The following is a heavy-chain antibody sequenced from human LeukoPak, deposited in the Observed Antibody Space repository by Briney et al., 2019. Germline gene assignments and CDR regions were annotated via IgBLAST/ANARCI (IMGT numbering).Heavy chain of an antibody. J-gene: IGHJ6*02. V-gene: IGHV3-23*01. CDR1: GFTFSRSD. Sequence: GGSLRLSCAASGFTFSRSDMIWVRQAPGKGLEWVSIVSASGATTYYADSVKGRFTISRDNSKNTLYLQMNSLRAEDTAVYYCAREATVTTYRIGYYYGMDVWGQGTTVTVSS. CDR2: VSASGATT. D-gene: IGHD4-17*01. CDR3: AREATVTTYRIGYYYGMDV.